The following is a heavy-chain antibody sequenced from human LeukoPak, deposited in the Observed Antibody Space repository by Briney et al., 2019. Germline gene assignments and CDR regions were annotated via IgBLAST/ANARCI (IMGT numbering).Heavy chain of an antibody. J-gene: IGHJ4*02. CDR2: ISYSGST. CDR1: GASISSYY. D-gene: IGHD3-10*01. CDR3: ARHPELYFFDY. V-gene: IGHV4-59*08. Sequence: SETLSLTCAVSGASISSYYWSWIRQPPGKGLEWIGYISYSGSTNYNPSLKSRVTISADTSKNQVSLTLSSVTAADTAVYYCARHPELYFFDYWGQGTLVTVSS.